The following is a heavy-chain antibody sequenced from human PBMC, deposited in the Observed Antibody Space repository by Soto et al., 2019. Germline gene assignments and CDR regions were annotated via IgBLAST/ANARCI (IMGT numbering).Heavy chain of an antibody. CDR2: IIPLFGTA. V-gene: IGHV1-69*01. CDR3: ARGVHYDSSGYYYFY. CDR1: GGTFSTYA. J-gene: IGHJ4*02. Sequence: QVQLVQSGAEVKRPGSSVKVSCKASGGTFSTYAIDWVRQAPGQGLEWMGGIIPLFGTAKYAQNFQGRITITADEYTHTAYMELSSLRSQDTAVYYCARGVHYDSSGYYYFYWGQGTLVTVSS. D-gene: IGHD3-22*01.